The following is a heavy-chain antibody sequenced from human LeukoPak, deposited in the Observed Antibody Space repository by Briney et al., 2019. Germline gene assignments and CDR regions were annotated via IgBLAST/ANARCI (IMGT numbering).Heavy chain of an antibody. CDR1: GGSISSYY. CDR3: ARVYEKYAFDI. V-gene: IGHV4-59*01. J-gene: IGHJ3*02. D-gene: IGHD1-14*01. CDR2: IYYRGST. Sequence: SETLSLTCTVSGGSISSYYWSWIRQPPGKGLEWIGYIYYRGSTNYNPSLKSRVTISVDTSKNQFSLKLSSVTAADTAVYYCARVYEKYAFDIWGQGTMVTVSS.